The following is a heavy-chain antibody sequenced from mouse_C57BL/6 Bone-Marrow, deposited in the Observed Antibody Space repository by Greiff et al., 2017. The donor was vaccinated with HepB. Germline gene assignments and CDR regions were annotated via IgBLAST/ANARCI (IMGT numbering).Heavy chain of an antibody. V-gene: IGHV2-2*01. CDR3: ARTAYYDYGRDFDY. CDR2: IWSGGST. CDR1: GFSFTSYG. J-gene: IGHJ2*01. Sequence: VQLQQSGPGLVQPSQSLSITCTVSGFSFTSYGVHWVRQSPGKGLEWLGVIWSGGSTDYNAAFISRLSISKDNSKSQVFFKMNSLQADDTAIYYCARTAYYDYGRDFDYWGQGTTLTVSS. D-gene: IGHD2-4*01.